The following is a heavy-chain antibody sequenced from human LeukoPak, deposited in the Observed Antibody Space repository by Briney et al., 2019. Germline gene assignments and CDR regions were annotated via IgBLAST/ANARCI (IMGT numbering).Heavy chain of an antibody. J-gene: IGHJ3*02. V-gene: IGHV4-59*01. CDR1: GVSISSYH. D-gene: IGHD5/OR15-5a*01. Sequence: PSETLSLTCTVSGVSISSYHWSWIRQPPGKGLEWIGYIYYSGSTNYNPSLKSRVTISVDTSKNQFSLKLSSVTAADTAVYYCARDQGAVYGEHAFDIWGQGTMVTVS. CDR2: IYYSGST. CDR3: ARDQGAVYGEHAFDI.